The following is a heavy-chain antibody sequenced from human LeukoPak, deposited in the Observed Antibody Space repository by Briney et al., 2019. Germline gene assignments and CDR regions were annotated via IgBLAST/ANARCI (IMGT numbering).Heavy chain of an antibody. CDR3: GKEGGA. J-gene: IGHJ5*02. V-gene: IGHV3-23*01. CDR1: GFRFSDFT. D-gene: IGHD3-16*01. Sequence: GGSLRLSCAASGFRFSDFTMTWVRQAPGKGPEWVSAIDGRGGSTYYADSLGGRFIISRDNSKDMVYLQMNSLKVEDTATYYCGKEGGAWGQGTKVTVS. CDR2: IDGRGGST.